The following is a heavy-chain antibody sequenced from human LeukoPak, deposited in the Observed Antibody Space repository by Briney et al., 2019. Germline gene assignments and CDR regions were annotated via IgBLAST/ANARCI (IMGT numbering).Heavy chain of an antibody. CDR1: GFTFSSYA. CDR3: AKRGYYDSGALRAPFEY. CDR2: ISSSAGVT. D-gene: IGHD3-22*01. J-gene: IGHJ4*02. V-gene: IGHV3-23*01. Sequence: GGSLRLSWAAAGFTFSSYAMSWVRQAPGKGLEWVSVISSSAGVTYYADSVKGRFTISRDNSKNTLYLQMNSLRAEDTAIYYCAKRGYYDSGALRAPFEYWGQGTLVTVSS.